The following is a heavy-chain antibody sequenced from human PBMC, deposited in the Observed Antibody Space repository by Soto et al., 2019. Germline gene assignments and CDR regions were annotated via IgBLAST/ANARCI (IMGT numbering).Heavy chain of an antibody. Sequence: ASVKVSCKASGYTFTGYYMHWVRQAPEQGLDWMGWINPLKGDTKSAANFQDRVTMTTDTSTRTAYMELRSLRSDDTAVYYCARVKVPAAILGAFDLWGQGTLVTVSS. CDR1: GYTFTGYY. D-gene: IGHD2-2*02. CDR2: INPLKGDT. V-gene: IGHV1-2*02. CDR3: ARVKVPAAILGAFDL. J-gene: IGHJ3*01.